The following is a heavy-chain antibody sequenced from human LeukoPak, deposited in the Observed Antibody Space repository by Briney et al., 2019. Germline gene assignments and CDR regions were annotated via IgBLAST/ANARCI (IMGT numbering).Heavy chain of an antibody. CDR3: ARDYVWGSSESDY. D-gene: IGHD7-27*01. V-gene: IGHV3-23*01. J-gene: IGHJ4*02. Sequence: GGSLRLSCVASGFTFSSYAMNWVRQTPGKGLEWVSVISGSGGSTDYADSVKGRFTISRDNSKNTVYLQMNSLRVEDTAIYYCARDYVWGSSESDYWGQGTLVTVSS. CDR2: ISGSGGST. CDR1: GFTFSSYA.